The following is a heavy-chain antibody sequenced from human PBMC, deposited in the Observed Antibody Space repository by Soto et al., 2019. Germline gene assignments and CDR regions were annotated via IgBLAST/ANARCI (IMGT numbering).Heavy chain of an antibody. CDR1: GYTFTGHY. CDR3: GSDSTSPSYYFDY. V-gene: IGHV1-2*02. J-gene: IGHJ4*02. CDR2: IGPESGAT. Sequence: ASVKVSCKASGYTFTGHYIHWVRQAPEQGPEWMGEIGPESGATRYAQKFQGRVTMTMDMSITTVYMELSNLSPDDTAVYYCGSDSTSPSYYFDYWGQGTLVTVSS.